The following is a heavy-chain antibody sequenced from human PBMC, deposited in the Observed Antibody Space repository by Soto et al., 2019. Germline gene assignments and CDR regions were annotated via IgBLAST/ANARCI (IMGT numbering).Heavy chain of an antibody. D-gene: IGHD4-17*01. J-gene: IGHJ5*02. CDR1: GFTFSSYG. CDR2: ISYDGSNK. V-gene: IGHV3-30*18. CDR3: AKEILPLLGVTILNWFDP. Sequence: GGSLRLSCAASGFTFSSYGMHWVRQAPGKGLEWVAVISYDGSNKYYADSVKGRFTISRDNSKNTLYLQMNSLRAEDTAVYYCAKEILPLLGVTILNWFDPWGQGTLVTVSS.